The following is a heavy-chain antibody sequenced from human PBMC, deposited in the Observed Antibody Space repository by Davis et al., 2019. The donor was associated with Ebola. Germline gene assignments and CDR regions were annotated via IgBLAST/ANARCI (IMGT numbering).Heavy chain of an antibody. V-gene: IGHV3-30*18. CDR1: GFTFSSYG. CDR2: ISYDGSNK. CDR3: AKGSRFLEWLLFSGDFDY. D-gene: IGHD3-3*01. J-gene: IGHJ4*02. Sequence: GGSLRLSCAASGFTFSSYGMHWVRQAPGKGLEWVAVISYDGSNKYYADSVKGRFTISRDNSKNTLYLQMNSLRAEDTAVYYCAKGSRFLEWLLFSGDFDYWGQGTLVTVSS.